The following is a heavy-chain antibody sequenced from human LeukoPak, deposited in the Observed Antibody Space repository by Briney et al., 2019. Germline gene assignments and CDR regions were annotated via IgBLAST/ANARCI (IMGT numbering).Heavy chain of an antibody. CDR3: ARWLQLRHYFDY. CDR1: GFTFNNYP. D-gene: IGHD5-24*01. V-gene: IGHV3-23*01. Sequence: PGGSLRLSCAGSGFTFNNYPISWVRQTPGKGLEWVSAITGGADSTYYADSVKGRFTISRDNSKNTLYLQMNSLRAEDTAVYYCARWLQLRHYFDYWGQGTLVTVSS. J-gene: IGHJ4*02. CDR2: ITGGADST.